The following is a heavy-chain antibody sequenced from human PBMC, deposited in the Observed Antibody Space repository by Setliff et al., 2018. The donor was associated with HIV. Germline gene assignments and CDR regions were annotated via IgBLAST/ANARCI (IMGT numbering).Heavy chain of an antibody. V-gene: IGHV4-39*07. CDR1: GGSISSSSYY. Sequence: KSSETLSLTCIVSGGSISSSSYYWGWIRQPPGKGLEWIGTVYYSGSTYYNPSLKSRVTISVDTSKNHFSLKLRSVTAADTAVYYCARITMVRGVYYGMDVWGQGTTVTVSS. CDR2: VYYSGST. D-gene: IGHD3-10*01. CDR3: ARITMVRGVYYGMDV. J-gene: IGHJ6*02.